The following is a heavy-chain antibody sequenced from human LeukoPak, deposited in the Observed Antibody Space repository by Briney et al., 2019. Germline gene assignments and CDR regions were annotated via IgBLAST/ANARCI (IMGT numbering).Heavy chain of an antibody. V-gene: IGHV4-39*01. Sequence: SETLPLTCTVSGGSISSSSYYWGWIRQPPGKGLEWIGSIYYSGSTYYNPSLKSRVTISVDTSKNQFSLKLSSVTAADTAVYYCARQGVATAGGAFDIWGQGTMVTVSS. CDR3: ARQGVATAGGAFDI. J-gene: IGHJ3*02. CDR2: IYYSGST. CDR1: GGSISSSSYY. D-gene: IGHD5-12*01.